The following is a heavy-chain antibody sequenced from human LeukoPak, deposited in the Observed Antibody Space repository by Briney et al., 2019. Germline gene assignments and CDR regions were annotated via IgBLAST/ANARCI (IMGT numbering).Heavy chain of an antibody. Sequence: GGSLRLSCAASGFTFSSYSMNWVRQAPGKGLEWVSSISSSSSYIYYADSVKGRFTISRDNAKNSLYLQMNSLRAEDTAVYYCARVNPTELLWFGELSPYYGMDVWGQGTTVTVSS. J-gene: IGHJ6*02. CDR1: GFTFSSYS. CDR3: ARVNPTELLWFGELSPYYGMDV. D-gene: IGHD3-10*01. CDR2: ISSSSSYI. V-gene: IGHV3-21*01.